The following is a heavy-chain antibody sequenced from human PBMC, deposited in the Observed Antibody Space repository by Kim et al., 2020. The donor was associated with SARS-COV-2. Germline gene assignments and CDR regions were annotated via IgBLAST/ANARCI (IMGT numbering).Heavy chain of an antibody. Sequence: GGSLRLSCAASGFTFSSYWMHWVRQAPGKGLVWVSRINSDGSSTSYADSVKGRFTISRDNAKNTLYLQMNSLRAEDTAVYYCARVYRPGGYSSGHDFDYWGQGTLVTVSS. CDR3: ARVYRPGGYSSGHDFDY. V-gene: IGHV3-74*01. CDR1: GFTFSSYW. D-gene: IGHD6-19*01. CDR2: INSDGSST. J-gene: IGHJ4*02.